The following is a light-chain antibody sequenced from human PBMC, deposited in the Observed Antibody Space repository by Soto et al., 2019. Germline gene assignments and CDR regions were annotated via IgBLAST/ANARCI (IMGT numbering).Light chain of an antibody. Sequence: DIQMTQSPSSLSASVGDRVTITCRASQSISSYLNWYQQKPGEAPKILIYAASTLQSGVPSRFSRRGSGPAFILTISSLQPADFATYYCQQTFSAPVTVAQGTRLEIK. CDR1: QSISSY. J-gene: IGKJ2*01. V-gene: IGKV1-39*01. CDR3: QQTFSAPVT. CDR2: AAS.